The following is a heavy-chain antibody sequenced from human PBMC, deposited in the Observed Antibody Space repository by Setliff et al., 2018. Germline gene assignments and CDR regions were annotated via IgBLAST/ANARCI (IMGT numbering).Heavy chain of an antibody. J-gene: IGHJ4*02. CDR1: GGTFSGYA. Sequence: ASVKVSCKASGGTFSGYAFSWVRQAPGQGLEWMGWISPHTGNTFYAPQFQGRVIMTTDTSTNTAYMDLRSLRSDDTAVYYCERLVRYCTTTTCQRTSGDDFWGQGTLVTVSS. CDR3: ERLVRYCTTTTCQRTSGDDF. V-gene: IGHV1-18*01. D-gene: IGHD2-2*01. CDR2: ISPHTGNT.